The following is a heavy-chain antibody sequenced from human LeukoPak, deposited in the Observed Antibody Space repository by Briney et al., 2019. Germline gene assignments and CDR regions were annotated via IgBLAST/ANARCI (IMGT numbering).Heavy chain of an antibody. J-gene: IGHJ4*02. CDR2: ISSSGSTI. V-gene: IGHV3-11*04. CDR1: GFTFSDYY. CDR3: ARGPPYGARCDYLDY. Sequence: GGSLRLSCAASGFTFSDYYMSWIRQAPGKGLEWVSYISSSGSTIYYADSAKGRFTISRDNAKNSLYLEMNSLRAEDTAVYYCARGPPYGARCDYLDYWGQGALVTVSS. D-gene: IGHD4/OR15-4a*01.